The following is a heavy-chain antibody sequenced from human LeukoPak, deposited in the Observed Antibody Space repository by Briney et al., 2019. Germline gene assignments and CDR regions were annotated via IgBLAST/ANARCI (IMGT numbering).Heavy chain of an antibody. J-gene: IGHJ4*02. Sequence: ASVKVSCKASGGTFSSYAISWVRQAPGQGLEWMGGIIPIFGTANYAQKLQGRVTITTDESTSTAYMELSSLRSEDTAVYYCASVIVGATSLDYWGQGTLVTVSS. CDR1: GGTFSSYA. D-gene: IGHD1-26*01. V-gene: IGHV1-69*05. CDR3: ASVIVGATSLDY. CDR2: IIPIFGTA.